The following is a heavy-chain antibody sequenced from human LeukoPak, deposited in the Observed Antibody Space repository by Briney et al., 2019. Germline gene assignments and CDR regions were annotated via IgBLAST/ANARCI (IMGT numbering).Heavy chain of an antibody. V-gene: IGHV1-24*01. CDR3: ARVKGRRAPFDY. CDR2: FDPEDGET. CDR1: GYTLTELS. J-gene: IGHJ4*02. Sequence: ASVKVSCKVSGYTLTELSMHWVRQAPGKGLEWMGGFDPEDGETIYAQKFQGRVTMTRDMSTSTVYMELSSLRSEDTAVYYCARVKGRRAPFDYWGQGTLVTASS.